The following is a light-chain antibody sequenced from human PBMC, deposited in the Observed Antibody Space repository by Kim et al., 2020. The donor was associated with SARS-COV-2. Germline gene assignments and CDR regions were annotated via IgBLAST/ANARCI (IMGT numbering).Light chain of an antibody. CDR2: GKN. CDR3: NSRDTSGNHLYV. V-gene: IGLV3-19*01. Sequence: LGPTVRITCQGDSLSNYYASWYQQKPGQAPLLVIFGKNNRPSGIPDRFSGSSSGNTASLTITGAQAEDEADYYCNSRDTSGNHLYVFATGTKVTVL. J-gene: IGLJ1*01. CDR1: SLSNYY.